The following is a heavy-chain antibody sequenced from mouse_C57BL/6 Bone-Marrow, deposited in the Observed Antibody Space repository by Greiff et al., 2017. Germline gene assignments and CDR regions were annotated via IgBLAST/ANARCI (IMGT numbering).Heavy chain of an antibody. J-gene: IGHJ2*01. CDR2: IDPSDSYS. CDR1: GYTFTSYW. V-gene: IGHV1-50*01. CDR3: ARSNYDY. D-gene: IGHD2-5*01. Sequence: VQLQQPGAELVKPGASVKLSCKASGYTFTSYWMQWVKQRPGQGLEWIGEIDPSDSYSNYNQKFKGKATFTVDTSSSTAYMPLSSLTSEDSAVDYCARSNYDYWGQGTTLTVSS.